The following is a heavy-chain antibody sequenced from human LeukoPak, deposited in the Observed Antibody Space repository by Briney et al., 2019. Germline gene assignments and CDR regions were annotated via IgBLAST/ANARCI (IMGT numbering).Heavy chain of an antibody. CDR2: ISGSGGST. V-gene: IGHV3-23*01. CDR1: GFTFSSYA. J-gene: IGHJ4*02. CDR3: ARDPVTTPEGYPDY. D-gene: IGHD4-17*01. Sequence: GGSLRLSCAASGFTFSSYAMSWVRQAPGKGLEWVSAISGSGGSTYYADSVKGRFTISRDNSKNTLYLQMNSLRAEDTAVYYCARDPVTTPEGYPDYWGQGTLVTVSS.